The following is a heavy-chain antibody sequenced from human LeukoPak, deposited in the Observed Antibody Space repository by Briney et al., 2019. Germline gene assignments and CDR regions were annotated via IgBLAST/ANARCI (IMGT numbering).Heavy chain of an antibody. CDR3: AGQTHVVVLARPAAGPFDI. D-gene: IGHD2-15*01. V-gene: IGHV1-69*05. J-gene: IGHJ3*02. CDR1: GGTFSSYA. CDR2: IIPIFGTA. Sequence: SVKVSCKASGGTFSSYAISWVRQAPGQGLEWMGGIIPIFGTANYAQKFQGRVTFTTDESTSTAYMYLSSQRSEDTAVYHCAGQTHVVVLARPAAGPFDIWGQGTMVTVSS.